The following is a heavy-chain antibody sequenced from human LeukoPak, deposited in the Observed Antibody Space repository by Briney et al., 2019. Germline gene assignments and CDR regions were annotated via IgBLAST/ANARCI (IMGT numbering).Heavy chain of an antibody. CDR3: AKTPRPRPTQPPDY. Sequence: GGSLRLSCAASGFTFNSYTMHWVRQAPGKGLEWVAVISYDGGNKYYADSVKGRFIISRDNSKNTLYLQMNSLRVEDTAVYCCAKTPRPRPTQPPDYWGQGTLVTVSS. CDR1: GFTFNSYT. J-gene: IGHJ4*02. V-gene: IGHV3-30*04. CDR2: ISYDGGNK.